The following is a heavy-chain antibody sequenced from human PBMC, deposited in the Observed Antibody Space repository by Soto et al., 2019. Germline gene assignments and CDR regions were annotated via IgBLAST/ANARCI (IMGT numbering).Heavy chain of an antibody. V-gene: IGHV3-74*01. Sequence: GGSLRLSCAASGFTFSSYWMHWVRQAPGKGLVWVSRINSDGSSTSYADSVKGRFTISRDNAKNTLYLQMNSLRAEDTAVYYCARDRSQLLWFGELVDYWGQGTLVTVSS. J-gene: IGHJ4*02. CDR3: ARDRSQLLWFGELVDY. CDR2: INSDGSST. D-gene: IGHD3-10*01. CDR1: GFTFSSYW.